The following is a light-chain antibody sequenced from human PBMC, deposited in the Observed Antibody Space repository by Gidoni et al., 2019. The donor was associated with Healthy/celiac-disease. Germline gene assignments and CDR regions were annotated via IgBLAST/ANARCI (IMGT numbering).Light chain of an antibody. CDR3: CSYAGSSTLV. J-gene: IGLJ2*01. Sequence: QSALTQPASVSGSPGPSITISCTGTSSDVGSYNLVSWYQQHPGKAPQLMLYAGSKRPSGVSNRFSSSKSGNTASLTISGLQAEDEAYYYCCSYAGSSTLVFVGGTKLTVL. V-gene: IGLV2-23*01. CDR2: AGS. CDR1: SSDVGSYNL.